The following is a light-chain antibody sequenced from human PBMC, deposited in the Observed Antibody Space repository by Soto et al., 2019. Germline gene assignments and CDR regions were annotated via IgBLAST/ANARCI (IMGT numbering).Light chain of an antibody. CDR1: QSVADNY. CDR2: AAS. J-gene: IGKJ1*01. V-gene: IGKV3-20*01. CDR3: QQYGHSPRT. Sequence: EIVLTQSPGTLSLSRGERATLSCKASQSVADNYLAWYQQKPGQAPRLLIYAASRRAIGIPDTFSGSGSGTDFTLTITRLEPEDFALYYCQQYGHSPRTFGQGTKVDI.